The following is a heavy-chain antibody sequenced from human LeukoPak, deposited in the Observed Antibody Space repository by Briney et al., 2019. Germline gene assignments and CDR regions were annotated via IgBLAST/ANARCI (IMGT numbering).Heavy chain of an antibody. D-gene: IGHD2/OR15-2a*01. J-gene: IGHJ6*02. CDR1: GFNIGPYA. V-gene: IGHV3-43*02. Sequence: GGSLRLSCAASGFNIGPYAMYWVRHGPGRGLEWVSVIKADGSGTFYSDSVRGRFTTSRDNSKNSLYLQMSSLTSDDTALYYCATWAFYHNLDVWGQGTTVTVSS. CDR3: ATWAFYHNLDV. CDR2: IKADGSGT.